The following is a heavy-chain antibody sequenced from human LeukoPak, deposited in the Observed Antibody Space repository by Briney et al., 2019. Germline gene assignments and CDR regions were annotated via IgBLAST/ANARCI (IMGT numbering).Heavy chain of an antibody. V-gene: IGHV4-34*01. CDR3: ARGDSAVSDILTGEQYCFDY. CDR2: INHSGST. Sequence: PSETLSLTCAVYGGSFSGYYWSWIRQPPGKGLEWIGEINHSGSTNYNPSLKSRVTISVDTSKNQFSLKLSSVTAADTAVYYCARGDSAVSDILTGEQYCFDYWGQGTLVTVSS. D-gene: IGHD3-9*01. J-gene: IGHJ4*01. CDR1: GGSFSGYY.